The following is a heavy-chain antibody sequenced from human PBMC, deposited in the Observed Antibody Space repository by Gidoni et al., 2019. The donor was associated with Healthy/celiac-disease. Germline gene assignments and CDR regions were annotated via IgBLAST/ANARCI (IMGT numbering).Heavy chain of an antibody. D-gene: IGHD4-17*01. J-gene: IGHJ4*02. Sequence: QVQLVEAGGGLVKPGGSLRLSCAAAGFTFSDYYMSWIRQAPGKGLGLVSYISSSGSTIYSADSVKGLFTISRDNAQNSLYLQMNSLRAEDTAVYYCARAPYGDYGALDYWGQGTLVTVSS. CDR2: ISSSGSTI. CDR3: ARAPYGDYGALDY. V-gene: IGHV3-11*01. CDR1: GFTFSDYY.